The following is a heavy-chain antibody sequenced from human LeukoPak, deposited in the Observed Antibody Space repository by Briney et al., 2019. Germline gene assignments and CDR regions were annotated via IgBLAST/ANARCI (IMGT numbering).Heavy chain of an antibody. V-gene: IGHV1-69*13. J-gene: IGHJ4*02. CDR3: ARALGYSVRTFDY. CDR1: GGTFSSYA. CDR2: IIPIFGTA. Sequence: SVKVSCTASGGTFSSYAISWVRQAPGQGLEWMGGIIPIFGTANYAQKFQGRVTIIADESTSTAYMELSSLRSEDTAVYYCARALGYSVRTFDYWGQGTLVTVSS. D-gene: IGHD2-15*01.